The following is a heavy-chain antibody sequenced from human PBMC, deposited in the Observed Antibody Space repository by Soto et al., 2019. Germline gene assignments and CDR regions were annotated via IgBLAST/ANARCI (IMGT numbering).Heavy chain of an antibody. Sequence: QVQLVQSGAEVKKPGASVKVSCKASGYTFTSYYMHWVRQAPGQGLEWMGIINPSNSTTYAQKFQGRVTMTRDTSTSTVSMELSSLRSEDTAVYYCATVYCSGGSCYSIDYWGQGTLVTVSS. J-gene: IGHJ4*02. D-gene: IGHD2-15*01. CDR3: ATVYCSGGSCYSIDY. V-gene: IGHV1-46*03. CDR1: GYTFTSYY. CDR2: INPSNST.